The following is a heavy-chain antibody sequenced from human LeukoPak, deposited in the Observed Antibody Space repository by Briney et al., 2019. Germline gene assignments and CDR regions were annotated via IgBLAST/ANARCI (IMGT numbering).Heavy chain of an antibody. CDR2: VSSGGYTT. CDR3: AREQGALDS. J-gene: IGHJ4*02. Sequence: GGSLRLSCAAPGFTFSGDWMHWVRQAPGKGLVWVSHVSSGGYTTRYADSVKGRFTISRDNAKNTLYLQMNSLRAEDTAVYYCAREQGALDSWGQGTLVTVSS. V-gene: IGHV3-74*01. CDR1: GFTFSGDW.